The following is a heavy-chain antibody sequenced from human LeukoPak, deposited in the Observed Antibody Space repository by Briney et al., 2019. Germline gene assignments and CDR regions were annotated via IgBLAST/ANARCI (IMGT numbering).Heavy chain of an antibody. D-gene: IGHD4-23*01. V-gene: IGHV3-53*01. CDR3: ARRPITPDYYYMDV. J-gene: IGHJ6*03. CDR2: LYTSGAT. Sequence: GGSLRLSCAASGFTVSSNYMTWVRQAPGKGLEWVSVLYTSGATYYADSVRGRFTISRDNSKNTLYPQMNSLRAEDTAVYYCARRPITPDYYYMDVWGKGTTVTVSS. CDR1: GFTVSSNY.